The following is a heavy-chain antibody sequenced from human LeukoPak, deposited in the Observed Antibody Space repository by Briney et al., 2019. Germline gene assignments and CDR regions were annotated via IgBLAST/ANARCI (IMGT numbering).Heavy chain of an antibody. J-gene: IGHJ4*02. Sequence: GGSLRLSCAASGFTFSSYWMSWVRQAPGKGPEWVANIKQDGSEKYYVDSVKGRFTISRDNAKNSLYLQMNSLRAEDTAVYYCATTYYDFWSGYYTPPDYWGQGTLVTVSS. CDR1: GFTFSSYW. CDR2: IKQDGSEK. D-gene: IGHD3-3*01. V-gene: IGHV3-7*01. CDR3: ATTYYDFWSGYYTPPDY.